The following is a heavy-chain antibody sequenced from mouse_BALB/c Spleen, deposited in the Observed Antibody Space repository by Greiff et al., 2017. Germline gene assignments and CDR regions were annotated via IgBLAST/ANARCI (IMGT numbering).Heavy chain of an antibody. CDR1: GFTFSSYA. CDR2: ISSGGSYT. D-gene: IGHD4-1*01. Sequence: EVHLVESGGGLVKPGGSLKLSCAASGFTFSSYAMSWVRQSPEKRLEWVAEISSGGSYTYYPDTVTGRFTISRDNAKNTLYLEMSSLRSEDTAMYYCAILGRGYFDVWGAGTTVTVSS. CDR3: AILGRGYFDV. V-gene: IGHV5-9-4*01. J-gene: IGHJ1*01.